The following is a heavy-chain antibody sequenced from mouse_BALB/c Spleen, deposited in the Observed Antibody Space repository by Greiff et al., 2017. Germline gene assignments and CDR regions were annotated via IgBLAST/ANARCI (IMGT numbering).Heavy chain of an antibody. V-gene: IGHV1S56*01. D-gene: IGHD2-1*01. J-gene: IGHJ4*01. CDR1: GYTFTSYY. Sequence: VQLQQSGPELVKPGASVRISCKASGYTFTSYYIHWVKQRPGQGLEWIGWIYPGNVNTKYNEKFKGKATLTADKSSSTAYMQLSSLTSEDSAVYFCARDGNYVHAMDYWGQGTSVTVSS. CDR3: ARDGNYVHAMDY. CDR2: IYPGNVNT.